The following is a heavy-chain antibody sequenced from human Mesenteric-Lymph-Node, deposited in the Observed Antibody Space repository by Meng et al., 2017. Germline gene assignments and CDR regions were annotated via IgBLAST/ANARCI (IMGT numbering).Heavy chain of an antibody. Sequence: QLQGSAHGLVKPSGTLSLPCAFSGGSISSSTWWSWVRQPPGKGLEWIGEIYHSGGTNYNPSLRGRVTISLDKSKNQFSLTLRSVTAADTAVYYCARDPYATGWAGWGQGTLVTASS. D-gene: IGHD6-19*01. V-gene: IGHV4-4*02. J-gene: IGHJ4*02. CDR2: IYHSGGT. CDR3: ARDPYATGWAG. CDR1: GGSISSSTW.